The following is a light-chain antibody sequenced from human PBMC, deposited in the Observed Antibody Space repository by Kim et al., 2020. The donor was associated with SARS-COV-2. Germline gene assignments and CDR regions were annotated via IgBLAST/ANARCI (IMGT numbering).Light chain of an antibody. Sequence: KPLHVHSTGSGCSIANTYVQWYQHLAGSAPATWIYEDNQSPSDVPDRFSGAIDSSSHSASLTIAGLKTEDEADYYCQSYDSSNHWVFGGGTQLTVL. J-gene: IGLJ3*02. V-gene: IGLV6-57*02. CDR1: GCSIANTY. CDR3: QSYDSSNHWV. CDR2: EDN.